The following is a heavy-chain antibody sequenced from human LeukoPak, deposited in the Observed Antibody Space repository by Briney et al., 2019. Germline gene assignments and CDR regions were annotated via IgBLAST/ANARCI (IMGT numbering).Heavy chain of an antibody. CDR2: INHSGST. CDR1: GGSFSGYY. D-gene: IGHD3-3*01. Sequence: SETLSLTCAVYGGSFSGYYWSWIRQPPGKGLEWIGEINHSGSTNYNPSLKRRVTISVDTSKNQFSLKLSSVTAADTAVYYCARWYYDFWSGYYRLGYYYMDVWGKGTTVTVSS. CDR3: ARWYYDFWSGYYRLGYYYMDV. J-gene: IGHJ6*03. V-gene: IGHV4-34*01.